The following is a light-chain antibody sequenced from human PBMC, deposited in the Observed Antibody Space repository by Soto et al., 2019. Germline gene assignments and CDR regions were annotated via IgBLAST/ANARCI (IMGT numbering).Light chain of an antibody. CDR3: QQYNSWPPT. J-gene: IGKJ1*01. CDR2: GAS. V-gene: IGKV3-15*01. CDR1: QSVTSN. Sequence: EIVMTQSPATLSVSPAEIATLACMASQSVTSNLAWYQQKPGKAPRLLIYGASTMATGIPARFSGSGSGTEFTLTISSLQSEDFAVYYCQQYNSWPPTFGEGTKVDIK.